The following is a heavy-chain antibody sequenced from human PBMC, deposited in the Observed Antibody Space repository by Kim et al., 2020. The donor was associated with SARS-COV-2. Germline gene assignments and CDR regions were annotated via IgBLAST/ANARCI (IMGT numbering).Heavy chain of an antibody. CDR3: AKCRSPMRGGYFDWLRNWFDP. V-gene: IGHV3-23*01. D-gene: IGHD3-9*01. J-gene: IGHJ5*02. CDR2: ISGSGGST. CDR1: GFTFSSYA. Sequence: GGSLRLSCAASGFTFSSYAMSWVRQAPGKGLEWVSAISGSGGSTYYTDSVKGRFTISRDNSKNTLYLQMNSLRAEDTAVYYCAKCRSPMRGGYFDWLRNWFDPWGQGTLVTVSS.